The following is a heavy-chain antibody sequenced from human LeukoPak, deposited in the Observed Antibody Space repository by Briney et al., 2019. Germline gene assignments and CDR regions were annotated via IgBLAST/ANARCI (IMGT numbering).Heavy chain of an antibody. CDR3: ARDRGYCTNGVCYTDYMDV. Sequence: PSETLSLTCTVSGGSISSYYWSWIRQPPGKGLEWIGYIYYSGSTNYNPSLKSRVTISVDTSKNQFSLKLSSVTAADTAVYYCARDRGYCTNGVCYTDYMDVWGKGTTATVSS. D-gene: IGHD2-8*01. CDR1: GGSISSYY. J-gene: IGHJ6*03. CDR2: IYYSGST. V-gene: IGHV4-59*01.